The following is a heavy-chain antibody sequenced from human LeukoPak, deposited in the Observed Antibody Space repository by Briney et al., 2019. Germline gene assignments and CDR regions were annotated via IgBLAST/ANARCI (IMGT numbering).Heavy chain of an antibody. CDR3: TTVVDYDYVWGSYRLRGSFDY. V-gene: IGHV3-15*07. J-gene: IGHJ4*02. CDR1: GFTFSNAW. CDR2: IKSKTDGGTT. Sequence: GGSLRLSCAVSGFTFSNAWMNWVRRAPGKGLEWVGRIKSKTDGGTTDYAAPVKGRFTISRDDSKNTLYLQMNSLKTEDTAVYYCTTVVDYDYVWGSYRLRGSFDYWGQGTLVTVSS. D-gene: IGHD3-16*02.